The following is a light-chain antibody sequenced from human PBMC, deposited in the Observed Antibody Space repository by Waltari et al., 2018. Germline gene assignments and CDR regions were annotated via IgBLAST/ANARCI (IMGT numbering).Light chain of an antibody. CDR2: GVS. CDR3: SSYAGSNNVV. Sequence: QSALTQPPSASGSPGQSVTISCTGTSSDVGGYNYVSWYQRHPGKAPNLMIYGVSKRPSGVPDRFSGSKSGNTASLTVSGLQAEDEADYYCSSYAGSNNVVFGGGTKLTVL. V-gene: IGLV2-8*01. CDR1: SSDVGGYNY. J-gene: IGLJ2*01.